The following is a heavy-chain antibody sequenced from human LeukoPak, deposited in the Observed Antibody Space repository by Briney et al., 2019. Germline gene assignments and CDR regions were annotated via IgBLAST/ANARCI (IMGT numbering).Heavy chain of an antibody. Sequence: SQTLSLTCTVSGGSISSGGYHWSWIRQHPGKGLEWIGYMKDRGSTLYNPSLKSRVTISVDTSKNQFSLKLTSVTAADTAVYYCARGHDSAKIGGWGQGTLVTVSS. CDR1: GGSISSGGYH. J-gene: IGHJ4*02. D-gene: IGHD3-3*01. CDR2: MKDRGST. V-gene: IGHV4-31*03. CDR3: ARGHDSAKIGG.